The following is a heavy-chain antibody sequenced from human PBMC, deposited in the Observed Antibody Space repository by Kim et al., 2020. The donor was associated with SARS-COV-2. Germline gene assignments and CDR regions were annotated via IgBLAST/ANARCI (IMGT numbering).Heavy chain of an antibody. CDR2: IKQDGSET. D-gene: IGHD2-15*01. J-gene: IGHJ4*02. V-gene: IGHV3-7*01. CDR1: GFPFSNYW. CDR3: ARGSGYCSGGFCYSYYFGQ. Sequence: GGSLRLSCAASGFPFSNYWMSWVRQAPGKGLQWVANIKQDGSETDYVDSVKGRVTISRDNVKNSVYLQMKRLRAEDTAVYYCARGSGYCSGGFCYSYYFGQWGQVSLVTVSA.